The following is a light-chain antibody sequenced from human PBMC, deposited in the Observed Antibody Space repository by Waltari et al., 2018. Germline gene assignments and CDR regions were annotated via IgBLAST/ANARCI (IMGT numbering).Light chain of an antibody. Sequence: EIVLTQSPDIPSLSPGETATLSCRASQSVSNYLAWYQQKLGQAPRLLIYDASTRAPGIPARFSGSGSGTDFTLTISGLEPEDFAVYFCQQRFNWPPLTFGGGTKVEIK. CDR3: QQRFNWPPLT. CDR2: DAS. CDR1: QSVSNY. V-gene: IGKV3-11*01. J-gene: IGKJ4*01.